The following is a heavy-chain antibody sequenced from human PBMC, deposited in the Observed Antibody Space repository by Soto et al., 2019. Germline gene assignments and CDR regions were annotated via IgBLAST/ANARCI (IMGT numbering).Heavy chain of an antibody. J-gene: IGHJ5*02. D-gene: IGHD3-9*01. V-gene: IGHV4-31*03. CDR2: IYYSGST. CDR1: GGSISSGGYY. CDR3: ARADIRYFDWLQVGSRWFDP. Sequence: SETLSLTCTVSGGSISSGGYYWSWIRQHPGKGLEWIGYIYYSGSTYYNPSLKSRVTISVDTSKNQFSLKLSSVTAADTAVYYCARADIRYFDWLQVGSRWFDPWGQGTLVTVSS.